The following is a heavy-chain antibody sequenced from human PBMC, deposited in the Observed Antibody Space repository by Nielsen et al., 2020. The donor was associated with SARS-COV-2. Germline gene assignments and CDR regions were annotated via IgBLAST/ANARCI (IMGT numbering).Heavy chain of an antibody. CDR3: AREQNTLPDYY. Sequence: GESLTISCAASGFTFSSYSMNWVRQAPGKGLEWVSSISSSSSYIYYADSVKGRFTISRDNAKNSLYLQMNSLRAEDTAVYYCAREQNTLPDYYWGQGTLVTVSS. V-gene: IGHV3-21*01. D-gene: IGHD2/OR15-2a*01. CDR1: GFTFSSYS. CDR2: ISSSSSYI. J-gene: IGHJ4*02.